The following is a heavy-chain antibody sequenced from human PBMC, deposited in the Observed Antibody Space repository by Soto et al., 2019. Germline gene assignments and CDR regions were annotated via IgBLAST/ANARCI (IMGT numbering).Heavy chain of an antibody. CDR1: GYTFTSYG. J-gene: IGHJ5*02. Sequence: ASVKVSCKASGYTFTSYGISWVRQAPGQGLEWMGWISAYNGNTNYAQKLQGRVTMTTDTSTSTAYMELRSLRSDDTAVYYCARDVITPIAVVGTWWFDPWGQGTLVTVSS. CDR2: ISAYNGNT. CDR3: ARDVITPIAVVGTWWFDP. V-gene: IGHV1-18*01. D-gene: IGHD6-19*01.